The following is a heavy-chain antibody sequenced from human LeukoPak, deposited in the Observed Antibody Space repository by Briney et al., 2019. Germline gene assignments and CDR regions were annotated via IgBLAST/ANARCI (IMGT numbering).Heavy chain of an antibody. CDR3: AIALDVDTAMVGTHAFDI. D-gene: IGHD5-18*01. CDR1: GHTFTSYD. V-gene: IGHV1-8*03. Sequence: GASVKVSCKASGHTFTSYDINWVRQATGQGLEWMGWMNPNSGNTGYAQKFQGRVTITRNTSISTAYMELSSLRSEDTAVYYCAIALDVDTAMVGTHAFDIWGQGTMVTVSS. J-gene: IGHJ3*02. CDR2: MNPNSGNT.